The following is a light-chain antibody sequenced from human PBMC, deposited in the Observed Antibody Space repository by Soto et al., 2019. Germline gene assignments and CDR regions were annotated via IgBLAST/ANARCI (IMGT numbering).Light chain of an antibody. CDR1: QSVSSN. V-gene: IGKV3-15*01. CDR3: QQYNDWPLT. CDR2: GAF. J-gene: IGKJ1*01. Sequence: EMVMTQSPVTLSVCLGERATLSCRARQSVSSNLAWYQQKPGQAPSLLIYGAFTRATGIPARFSGTGSGTEFTLTISSLQSEDFARYYCQQYNDWPLTFGQGTKVDIK.